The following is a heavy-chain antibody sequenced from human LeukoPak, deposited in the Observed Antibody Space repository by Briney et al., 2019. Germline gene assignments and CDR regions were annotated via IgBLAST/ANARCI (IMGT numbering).Heavy chain of an antibody. J-gene: IGHJ6*02. D-gene: IGHD6-13*01. CDR2: IWYDGSNK. CDR1: GFTFSSYA. Sequence: GGSLRLSCAASGFTFSSYAMSWVRQAPGKGLEWVAVIWYDGSNKYYADSVKGRFTISRDNSKNTLYLQMNSLRAEDTAVYYCAASSWYRYYYYYGMDVWGQGTTVTVSS. V-gene: IGHV3-33*08. CDR3: AASSWYRYYYYYGMDV.